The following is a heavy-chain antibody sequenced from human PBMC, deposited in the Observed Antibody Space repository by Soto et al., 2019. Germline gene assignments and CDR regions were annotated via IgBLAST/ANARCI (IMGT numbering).Heavy chain of an antibody. CDR2: ISPGSRYP. Sequence: GGSLRLSWAGSGFTFGDSYMSWIRQAPGKGLEWLSYISPGSRYPAYADSVKGRFTISRDNAKRSLYLQMMSLTAVDTAIYYCVRGGGGGLFDPWGQGTMVTGSS. D-gene: IGHD2-15*01. V-gene: IGHV3-11*06. CDR3: VRGGGGGLFDP. J-gene: IGHJ5*02. CDR1: GFTFGDSY.